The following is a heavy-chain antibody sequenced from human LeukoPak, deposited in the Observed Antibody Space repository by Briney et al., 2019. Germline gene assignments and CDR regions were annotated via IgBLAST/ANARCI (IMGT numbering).Heavy chain of an antibody. CDR1: GFTFSSYS. V-gene: IGHV3-21*01. CDR3: AGTGYSYGYHFDY. J-gene: IGHJ4*02. Sequence: GGSLRLSCAASGFTFSSYSMNWVRQATGKGLEWVSSISSSSSYIYYADSVKGRFTISRDNAKNSLYLQMNSLRAEDTAVYYCAGTGYSYGYHFDYWGQGTLVTVSS. D-gene: IGHD5-18*01. CDR2: ISSSSSYI.